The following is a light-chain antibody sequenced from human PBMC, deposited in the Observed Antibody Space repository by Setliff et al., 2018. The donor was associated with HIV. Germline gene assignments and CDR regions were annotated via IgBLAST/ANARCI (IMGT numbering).Light chain of an antibody. CDR3: CSYAGSSTSYV. Sequence: QSALTQPASVSGSHGQSITISCTGTSSDVGGYNYVSWYQQHPGKAPKLMIYDVSKRPSGVFNRFSGSKSGNTASLTISGLQAEDEADYYCCSYAGSSTSYVFGTGTKVTVL. J-gene: IGLJ1*01. CDR1: SSDVGGYNY. CDR2: DVS. V-gene: IGLV2-23*02.